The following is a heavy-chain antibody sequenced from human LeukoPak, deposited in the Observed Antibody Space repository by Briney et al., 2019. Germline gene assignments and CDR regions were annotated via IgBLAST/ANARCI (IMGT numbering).Heavy chain of an antibody. V-gene: IGHV3-21*01. Sequence: GGSLRLSCAASGFTFSYYWMNWVRQAPGKGLEWVSSISSSSSYIYYADSVKGRFTISRDNAKNSLYLQMNSLRAEDTAVYYCARISSYYYMDVWGKGTTVTVSS. CDR3: ARISSYYYMDV. D-gene: IGHD3-3*01. J-gene: IGHJ6*03. CDR2: ISSSSSYI. CDR1: GFTFSYYW.